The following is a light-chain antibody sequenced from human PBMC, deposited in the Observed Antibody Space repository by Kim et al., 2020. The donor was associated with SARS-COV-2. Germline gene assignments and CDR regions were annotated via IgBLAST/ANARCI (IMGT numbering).Light chain of an antibody. J-gene: IGKJ4*01. Sequence: LSPGERAPLPCRASQSVTGYLAWYQQKFGQAPRLLIYDSSNRATGIPARFSGSGSGTDFTLTISSLEPEDFAIYYCQQRGNWPLTFGGGTKVDIK. CDR3: QQRGNWPLT. CDR2: DSS. V-gene: IGKV3-11*01. CDR1: QSVTGY.